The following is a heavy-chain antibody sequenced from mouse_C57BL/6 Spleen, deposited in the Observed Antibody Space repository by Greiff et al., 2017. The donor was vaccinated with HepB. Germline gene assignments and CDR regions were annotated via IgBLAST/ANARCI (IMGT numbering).Heavy chain of an antibody. V-gene: IGHV1-47*01. CDR3: AEGWGLYDGYYDWYFDV. J-gene: IGHJ1*03. Sequence: QVQLQQSGAELVKPGASVKMSCKASGYTFTTYPIEWMKQNHGKSLEWIGNFHPYNDDTKYNEKFKGKATLTVEKSSSTVYLELSRITSDDSAVYYCAEGWGLYDGYYDWYFDVWGTGTTVTVSS. CDR2: FHPYNDDT. CDR1: GYTFTTYP. D-gene: IGHD2-3*01.